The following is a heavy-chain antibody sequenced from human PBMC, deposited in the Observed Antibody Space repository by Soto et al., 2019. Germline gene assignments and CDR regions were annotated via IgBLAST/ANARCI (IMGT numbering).Heavy chain of an antibody. CDR1: GFTFSSYA. Sequence: QVQLVESGGGVVQPGRSLRLSCAASGFTFSSYAMHWVRQAPGKGLEWVAVISYDGSNKYYADSVKGRFTISRDNSKNTLYLQMNRLRAEDTAVYYCARGSGSSFYYYYGMDVWGQGTTVTVSS. D-gene: IGHD3-10*01. CDR3: ARGSGSSFYYYYGMDV. V-gene: IGHV3-30-3*01. J-gene: IGHJ6*02. CDR2: ISYDGSNK.